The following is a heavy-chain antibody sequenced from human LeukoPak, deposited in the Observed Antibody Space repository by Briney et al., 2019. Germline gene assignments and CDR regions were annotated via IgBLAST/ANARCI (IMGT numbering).Heavy chain of an antibody. Sequence: GGSLRLSCAASGFTFSNAWMSWVRQAPGKGLEWVSAIGGSGGSTYYADSVKGRFTISRDNSKNTLYLQMNSLRAEDTAVYYCAKDPTAYFDYWGQGTLVTVSS. CDR1: GFTFSNAW. V-gene: IGHV3-23*01. CDR3: AKDPTAYFDY. D-gene: IGHD4-17*01. CDR2: IGGSGGST. J-gene: IGHJ4*02.